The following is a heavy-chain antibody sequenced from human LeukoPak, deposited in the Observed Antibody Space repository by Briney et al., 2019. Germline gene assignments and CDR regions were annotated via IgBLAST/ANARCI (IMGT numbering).Heavy chain of an antibody. Sequence: GGSLRLSCAASGFTFSGYWMSRVRQTPEKGLEWVANIKQDGYEKYYVDSVKGRFTISRDNAKNSLYLQMNSLRADDTAVYYCARDKIVGPTTLDYWGQGTLVTVSS. J-gene: IGHJ4*02. CDR3: ARDKIVGPTTLDY. V-gene: IGHV3-7*01. CDR2: IKQDGYEK. D-gene: IGHD1-26*01. CDR1: GFTFSGYW.